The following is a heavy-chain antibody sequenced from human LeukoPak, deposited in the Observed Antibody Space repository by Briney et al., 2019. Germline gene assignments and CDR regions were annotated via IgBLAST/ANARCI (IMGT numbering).Heavy chain of an antibody. V-gene: IGHV3-21*01. D-gene: IGHD1-26*01. J-gene: IGHJ4*02. CDR3: ARNGIVGAGYYFDY. CDR1: GFTFSSYT. Sequence: GGSLRLSCAASGFTFSSYTMSWVRQAPGKGLEWVSSISSSSSYIYYADSVKGRFSISRDNAKKSLYLQMNILRAEDTAVYYCARNGIVGAGYYFDYWGQGTLVTVSS. CDR2: ISSSSSYI.